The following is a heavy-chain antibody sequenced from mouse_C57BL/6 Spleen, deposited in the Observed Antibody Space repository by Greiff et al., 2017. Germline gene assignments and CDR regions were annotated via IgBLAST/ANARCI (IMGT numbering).Heavy chain of an antibody. CDR3: ARDRPPFDY. V-gene: IGHV5-4*03. J-gene: IGHJ2*01. Sequence: EVMLVESGGGLVKPGGSLKLSCAASGFTFSSYAMSWVRQTPEKRLEWVATISDGGSYTYYPDNVKGRFTISRDNAKNNLYLQMSHLKSEDTAMXYCARDRPPFDYWGQGTTLTVSS. CDR2: ISDGGSYT. CDR1: GFTFSSYA.